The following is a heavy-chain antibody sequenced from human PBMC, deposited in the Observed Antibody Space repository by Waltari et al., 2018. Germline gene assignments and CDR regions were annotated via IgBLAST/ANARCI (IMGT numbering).Heavy chain of an antibody. D-gene: IGHD2-15*01. Sequence: QVQLVQSGAEVKKPRSSVKVSCKASRGTFSTYAITGVRQAPGQGLEWMGGIIPIFGTANYAQKFQGRVTITADKSTSTAYMELSSLRSEDTAVYYCVLILAVVVAAPRKAFDIWGQGTMVTVSS. V-gene: IGHV1-69*14. CDR2: IIPIFGTA. CDR1: RGTFSTYA. CDR3: VLILAVVVAAPRKAFDI. J-gene: IGHJ3*02.